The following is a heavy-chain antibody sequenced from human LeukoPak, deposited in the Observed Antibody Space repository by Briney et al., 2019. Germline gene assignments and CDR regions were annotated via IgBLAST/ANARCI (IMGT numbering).Heavy chain of an antibody. V-gene: IGHV1-18*01. D-gene: IGHD2-2*01. J-gene: IGHJ4*02. CDR3: AREQSTSYVYYFDY. CDR2: ISAYNGNT. Sequence: ASVKVSCKASGYTFTNYGISWVRQAPGQGLEWMGWISAYNGNTNYAQKLQGRVTMTRNTSISTAYMELSSLRSEDTAVYYCAREQSTSYVYYFDYWGQGTLVTVSS. CDR1: GYTFTNYG.